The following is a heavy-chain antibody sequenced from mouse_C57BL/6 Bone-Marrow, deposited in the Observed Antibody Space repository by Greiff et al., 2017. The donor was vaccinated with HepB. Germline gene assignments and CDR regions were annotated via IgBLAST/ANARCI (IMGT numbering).Heavy chain of an antibody. CDR3: ARDLGDGYFDN. Sequence: EVHLVESGGGLVKPGGSLKLSCAASGFTFSSYAMSWVRQTPEKRLEWVATISDGGSYTYYPDNVKGRFTISRNNAKNDQYMQMSHLKSEDTAMYYGARDLGDGYFDNWGQGTTLTVSS. D-gene: IGHD2-3*01. J-gene: IGHJ2*01. V-gene: IGHV5-4*01. CDR1: GFTFSSYA. CDR2: ISDGGSYT.